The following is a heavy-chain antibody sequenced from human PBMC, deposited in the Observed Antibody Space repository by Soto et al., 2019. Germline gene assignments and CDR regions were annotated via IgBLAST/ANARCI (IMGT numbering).Heavy chain of an antibody. Sequence: QLQLQESGPGLVKPSETLSLTCTVSGGSISSSSYYWGWIRQPPGKGLEWIGSIYYSGSTYYNPSLKSRVTISVDTSKNQFSLKLSSVTAADTAVYYCARPNHGSLYGMDVWGQGTTVTVSS. J-gene: IGHJ6*02. CDR3: ARPNHGSLYGMDV. CDR1: GGSISSSSYY. V-gene: IGHV4-39*01. CDR2: IYYSGST. D-gene: IGHD2-15*01.